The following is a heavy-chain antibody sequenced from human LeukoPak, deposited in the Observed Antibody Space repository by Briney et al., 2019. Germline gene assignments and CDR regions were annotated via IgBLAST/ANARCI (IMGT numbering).Heavy chain of an antibody. CDR1: GGSIRSSSYY. CDR3: ARAFSGSQALGY. D-gene: IGHD1-26*01. J-gene: IGHJ4*02. CDR2: IYYSGST. Sequence: LSETLSLTCTVSGGSIRSSSYYWGWIRQPPGKGLDWIGSIYYSGSTYYHPSLKSRVTISVDTSKNQFSLKLSSVTAADTAVYYCARAFSGSQALGYWGQGTLVTVSS. V-gene: IGHV4-39*07.